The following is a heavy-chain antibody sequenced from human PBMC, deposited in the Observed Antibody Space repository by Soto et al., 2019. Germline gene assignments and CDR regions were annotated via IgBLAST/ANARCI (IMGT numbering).Heavy chain of an antibody. J-gene: IGHJ3*02. V-gene: IGHV3-48*03. CDR2: IRANDESI. Sequence: GGSLRLSCVSSGFDCISYEMNWVRQAPGKGLEWVSNIRANDESIYYADSVKGRVSVSRDNAKNSLFLEMNSLRVDDTAVYYCASETLRDAIDIWGQGTMVTVSS. CDR1: GFDCISYE. CDR3: ASETLRDAIDI.